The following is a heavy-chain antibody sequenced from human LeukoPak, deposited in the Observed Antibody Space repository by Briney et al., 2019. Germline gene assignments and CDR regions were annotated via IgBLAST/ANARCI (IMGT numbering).Heavy chain of an antibody. Sequence: PGGSLRLSCEVSGLNFRSYWMSWVRQAPGKGLEWVANINQDGREKYFVDSVRGRFTISRDNAKNLLHLQMNTLRAEDTAVYYCARERDGRFFDYWGQGTLVTASS. J-gene: IGHJ4*02. CDR1: GLNFRSYW. CDR2: INQDGREK. D-gene: IGHD5-24*01. CDR3: ARERDGRFFDY. V-gene: IGHV3-7*01.